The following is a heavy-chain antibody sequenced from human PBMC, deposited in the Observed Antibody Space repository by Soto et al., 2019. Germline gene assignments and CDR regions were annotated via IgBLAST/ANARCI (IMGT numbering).Heavy chain of an antibody. D-gene: IGHD3-10*01. J-gene: IGHJ4*02. CDR3: ARDLYYGSGIFDY. CDR2: IWYDGSNK. CDR1: GFTFSSYG. Sequence: GGSLRLSCAASGFTFSSYGMHWVRQAPGKGLEWVAVIWYDGSNKYYADSVKGRFTISRDNSKNTLYLQMNSLRAEDTAVYYCARDLYYGSGIFDYWGQGTLVTVSS. V-gene: IGHV3-33*01.